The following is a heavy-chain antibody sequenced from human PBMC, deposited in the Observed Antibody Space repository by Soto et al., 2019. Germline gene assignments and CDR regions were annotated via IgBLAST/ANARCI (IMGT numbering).Heavy chain of an antibody. V-gene: IGHV4-30-2*01. J-gene: IGHJ4*02. CDR1: GGSISSYS. Sequence: PSETLSLTCAVSGGSISSYSWTWIRQPPGKGLEWVRYILHSGSTYYNPSLKSRVIISVDRSKNQFFLKLMSVTAAETAIYYCASLISRDGYTSFDYWGQGALVTVSS. CDR2: ILHSGST. D-gene: IGHD5-12*01. CDR3: ASLISRDGYTSFDY.